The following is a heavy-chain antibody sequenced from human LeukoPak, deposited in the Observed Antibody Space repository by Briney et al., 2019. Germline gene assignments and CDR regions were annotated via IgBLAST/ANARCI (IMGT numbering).Heavy chain of an antibody. Sequence: PSETLSLTCTVSGYSISSGYYWGWIRQPPGKGLEWIGGIYHSGSTYYNPSLKSRVTISVDTSKNQFSLKLSSVTAADTAVYYCAELGITMIGGVWGKGTTVTISS. D-gene: IGHD3-10*02. V-gene: IGHV4-38-2*02. CDR3: AELGITMIGGV. CDR2: IYHSGST. J-gene: IGHJ6*04. CDR1: GYSISSGYY.